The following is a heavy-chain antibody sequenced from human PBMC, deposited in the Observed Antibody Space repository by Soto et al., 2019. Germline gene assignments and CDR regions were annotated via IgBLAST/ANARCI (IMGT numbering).Heavy chain of an antibody. D-gene: IGHD3-9*01. V-gene: IGHV3-7*01. CDR2: IKQDGSEK. CDR1: GFTFSSYW. CDR3: ARHSKQAYDILTGAPEY. J-gene: IGHJ4*02. Sequence: PGGSLRLSCSASGFTFSSYWMSWVRQAPGKGLEWVANIKQDGSEKYYVDSVKGRFTISRDNAKNSLYLQMNSLRAEDTAVYYCARHSKQAYDILTGAPEYWGQGTLVTVSS.